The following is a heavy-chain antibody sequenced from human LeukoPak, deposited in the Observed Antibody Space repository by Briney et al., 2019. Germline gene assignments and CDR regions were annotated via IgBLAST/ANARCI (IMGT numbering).Heavy chain of an antibody. J-gene: IGHJ6*03. CDR1: GGTFTSYY. CDR3: AREYYDFWSGYYIDYYYYYMDV. V-gene: IGHV1-46*01. Sequence: ASVKVSCKASGGTFTSYYMHWVRQAPGQGLEWMGIINPSGGSTSYAQKFQGRVTMTRDMSTSTVYMELSSLRSEDTAVYYCAREYYDFWSGYYIDYYYYYMDVWGKGTTVTVSS. CDR2: INPSGGST. D-gene: IGHD3-3*01.